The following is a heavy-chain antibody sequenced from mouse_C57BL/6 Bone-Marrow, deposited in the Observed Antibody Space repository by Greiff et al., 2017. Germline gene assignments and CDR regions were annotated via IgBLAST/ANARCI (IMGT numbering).Heavy chain of an antibody. CDR1: GFTFSSYT. J-gene: IGHJ3*01. Sequence: EVKLVESGGGLVKPGGSLKLSCAASGFTFSSYTMSWVRQTPEKRLEWVATISGGGGNTYYPDSVKGRFTISRDNAKNTLYLQMSSLRSEDTALYYCARPHYYGSSYEAWFAYWGQGTLVTVSA. V-gene: IGHV5-9*01. D-gene: IGHD1-1*01. CDR2: ISGGGGNT. CDR3: ARPHYYGSSYEAWFAY.